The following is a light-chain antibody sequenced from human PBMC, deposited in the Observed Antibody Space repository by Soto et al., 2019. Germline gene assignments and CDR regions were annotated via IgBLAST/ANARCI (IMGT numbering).Light chain of an antibody. J-gene: IGKJ5*01. Sequence: DIQMTQSPSSLSASVGDRVTITSRASQGINNYLAWYQQKPGKVPKLLIYAASTLQSGVPSRFSGSGSGIDFTLTISSLQPEDVATYYCQKSNSAPITFGQGTRLEIK. CDR3: QKSNSAPIT. CDR2: AAS. V-gene: IGKV1-27*01. CDR1: QGINNY.